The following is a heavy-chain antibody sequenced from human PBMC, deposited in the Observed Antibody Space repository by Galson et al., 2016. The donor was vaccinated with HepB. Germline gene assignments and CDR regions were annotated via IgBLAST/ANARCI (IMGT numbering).Heavy chain of an antibody. CDR2: TWSDGNQY. Sequence: SLRLSCAASGLTFSSYAMHWVRQAPGKGLEWVAITWSDGNQYLYADSVKGRFTISRDNSKNTLYLQMNSLRAEDTAVYYCARVPCSGWFDYWGQGTLVTVSS. V-gene: IGHV3-33*01. D-gene: IGHD6-19*01. CDR1: GLTFSSYA. CDR3: ARVPCSGWFDY. J-gene: IGHJ4*02.